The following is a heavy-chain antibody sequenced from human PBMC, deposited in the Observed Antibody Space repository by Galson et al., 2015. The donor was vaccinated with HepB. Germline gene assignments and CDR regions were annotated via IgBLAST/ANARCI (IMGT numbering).Heavy chain of an antibody. J-gene: IGHJ6*02. Sequence: SVKVSCKASGYTFTDYYMHWVRQAPGHGLEWMGWINPNSGGTKYPQNFQGRVTMTRDTSVSTFYMELSGLRSGDTAVYYCARDRELVGPPGGYYYYAMDVWGQGTTVTVSS. CDR3: ARDRELVGPPGGYYYYAMDV. CDR1: GYTFTDYY. D-gene: IGHD2-15*01. V-gene: IGHV1-2*02. CDR2: INPNSGGT.